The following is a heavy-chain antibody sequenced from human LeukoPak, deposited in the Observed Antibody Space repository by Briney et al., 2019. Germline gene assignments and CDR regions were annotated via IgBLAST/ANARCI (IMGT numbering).Heavy chain of an antibody. CDR2: IYNSGST. J-gene: IGHJ5*02. CDR1: GGSISSYY. Sequence: SETLSLTCTDSGGSISSYYWSWIRQPPGKGLEWIGYIYNSGSTNHNPSLRSRVTISVDTSKNQFSLKLSSVTAADTAVYYCAKSWRPRRWPDSFDPWGQGTLVTVSS. CDR3: AKSWRPRRWPDSFDP. V-gene: IGHV4-59*01. D-gene: IGHD5-24*01.